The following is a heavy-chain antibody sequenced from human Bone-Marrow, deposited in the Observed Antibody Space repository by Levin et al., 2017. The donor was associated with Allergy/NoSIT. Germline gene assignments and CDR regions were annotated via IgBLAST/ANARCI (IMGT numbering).Heavy chain of an antibody. CDR3: IYSSTWYFKFDY. CDR2: IYPGDSDT. J-gene: IGHJ4*02. V-gene: IGHV5-51*01. CDR1: GYSFSNYW. Sequence: GESLKISCKASGYSFSNYWIGWVRQMPGKGLEWMGIIYPGDSDTRYSPSFQGQVTISADKSINTAYLQWSSLKAADTAIYYCIYSSTWYFKFDYWGQGTLVTVSS. D-gene: IGHD6-13*01.